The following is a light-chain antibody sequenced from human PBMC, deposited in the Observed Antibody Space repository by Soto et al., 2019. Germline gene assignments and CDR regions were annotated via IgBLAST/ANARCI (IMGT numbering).Light chain of an antibody. CDR2: DVN. Sequence: QSALTQPASVSGAPGQSITISCTGTSSDVGGYDFVSWYQHHPGKVPKLIIYDVNNRPSGLSNRFSGSKSGNTASLTISGLQTEDEADYYCISYTSSHTRVFGTGTKVTVL. CDR3: ISYTSSHTRV. J-gene: IGLJ1*01. CDR1: SSDVGGYDF. V-gene: IGLV2-14*01.